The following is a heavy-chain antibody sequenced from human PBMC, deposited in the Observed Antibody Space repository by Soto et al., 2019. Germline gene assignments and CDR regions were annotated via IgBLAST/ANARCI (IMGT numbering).Heavy chain of an antibody. CDR2: ISYDGSNK. CDR3: AKILHLGDYAFYSYGMDV. Sequence: QVQLVESGGGVVQPGRSLRLSCAASGFTFSNYGMHWVRQAPGKGLEWVAVISYDGSNKYYADSVKGRFTISRDNSKNTLYLQMNSRRAADTDVYYCAKILHLGDYAFYSYGMDVWGQGTTVTVSS. V-gene: IGHV3-30*18. CDR1: GFTFSNYG. J-gene: IGHJ6*02. D-gene: IGHD4-17*01.